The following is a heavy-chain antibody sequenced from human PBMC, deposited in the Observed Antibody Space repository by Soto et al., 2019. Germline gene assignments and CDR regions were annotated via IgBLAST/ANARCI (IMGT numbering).Heavy chain of an antibody. V-gene: IGHV3-23*01. CDR2: ISGSGGRS. J-gene: IGHJ4*02. CDR3: AKAYFVWSSEQPYYFDY. Sequence: EVQLLDSGEGLVQPGGSLRLSCAAPGFTFSNYAMTWVRQGPGKGLEWVSGISGSGGRSYYADSVKGRFTISRDNSKSTLYLQMNSLRAEDTAVYYCAKAYFVWSSEQPYYFDYWGQGTLVTVSS. D-gene: IGHD3-16*01. CDR1: GFTFSNYA.